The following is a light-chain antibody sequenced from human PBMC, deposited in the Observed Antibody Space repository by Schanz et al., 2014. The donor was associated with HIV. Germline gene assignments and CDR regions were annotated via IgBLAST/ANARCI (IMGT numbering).Light chain of an antibody. J-gene: IGKJ1*01. V-gene: IGKV3-11*01. Sequence: EIVLTQSPATLSLSPGERATLSCRASQSVSSYLAWYQQKPGQAPRLLIYDASNRATGIPARFSGSGSGTDFTLTISSLEPEDFAVYYCQQYGVSPPWTFGQGTKVEIK. CDR3: QQYGVSPPWT. CDR1: QSVSSY. CDR2: DAS.